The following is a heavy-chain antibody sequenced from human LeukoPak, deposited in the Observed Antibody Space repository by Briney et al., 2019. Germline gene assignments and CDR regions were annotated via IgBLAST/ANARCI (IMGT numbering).Heavy chain of an antibody. V-gene: IGHV4-59*01. CDR3: ARGYSYGACWFDP. CDR2: IYYSGST. J-gene: IGHJ5*02. Sequence: SETLSLTCTVSGASISSYYWSWIRQPPGKGLEWIGYIYYSGSTNYNPSLKSRVTISVDTSKNQFSLKLSSVTAADTAVYYCARGYSYGACWFDPWGQGTLVTVSS. CDR1: GASISSYY. D-gene: IGHD5-18*01.